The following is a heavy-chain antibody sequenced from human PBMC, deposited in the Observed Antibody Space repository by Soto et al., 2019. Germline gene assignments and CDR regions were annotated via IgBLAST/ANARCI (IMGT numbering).Heavy chain of an antibody. D-gene: IGHD1-1*01. Sequence: PSQTLSLTCAISGDSVSNNGAAWNWIRQSPSGGLEWLGRTYYRSKWFNDYAVSVKSRITISPDTSKNQFSLQLNAVTPDDTAVYYCARDPPTTPHASDCWGQGPLVTLAS. J-gene: IGHJ4*02. CDR1: GDSVSNNGAA. CDR3: ARDPPTTPHASDC. CDR2: TYYRSKWFN. V-gene: IGHV6-1*01.